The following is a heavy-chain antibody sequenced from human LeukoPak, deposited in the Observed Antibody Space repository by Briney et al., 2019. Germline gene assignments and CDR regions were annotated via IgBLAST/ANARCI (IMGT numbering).Heavy chain of an antibody. CDR2: ISSSGSTI. J-gene: IGHJ4*02. Sequence: GGSLRLSCAASGFTFTIYGMNWVRQAPGKGLEWVSYISSSGSTIYYADSVKGRFTISRDNAKNSLYLQMNSLRAADTAVYYCARVLLDYDFWSGYYGPFDYWGQGTLVTVSS. V-gene: IGHV3-48*04. D-gene: IGHD3-3*01. CDR1: GFTFTIYG. CDR3: ARVLLDYDFWSGYYGPFDY.